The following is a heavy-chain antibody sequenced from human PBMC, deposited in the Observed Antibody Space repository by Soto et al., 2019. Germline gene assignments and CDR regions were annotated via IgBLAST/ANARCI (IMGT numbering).Heavy chain of an antibody. CDR2: INHSGST. J-gene: IGHJ1*01. Sequence: PSKSLSRRCGVEGGSWSAHYGCRISQHPGKGLEWIGEINHSGSTNYNPSLKSRVTISVDTSKNQFSLKLSSVTAADTAVYYCARSRALSRNTMTFEYIQHWGQGTLVTVSS. V-gene: IGHV4-34*01. D-gene: IGHD3-22*01. CDR3: ARSRALSRNTMTFEYIQH. CDR1: GGSWSAHY.